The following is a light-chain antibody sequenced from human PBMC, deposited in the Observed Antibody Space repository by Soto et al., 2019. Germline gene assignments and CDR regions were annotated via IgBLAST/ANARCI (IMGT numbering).Light chain of an antibody. J-gene: IGKJ5*01. V-gene: IGKV1-39*01. CDR2: DTS. CDR3: QQSFTPPIT. CDR1: QSISSF. Sequence: DIQMTQSPSSLSAFVGDRITITCRASQSISSFLNWYQQKPGKAPKLLIYDTSTFQSGVPSRFSGSGSCTDFTLTISSLQPEDFATYDCQQSFTPPITCGQGTRLEIK.